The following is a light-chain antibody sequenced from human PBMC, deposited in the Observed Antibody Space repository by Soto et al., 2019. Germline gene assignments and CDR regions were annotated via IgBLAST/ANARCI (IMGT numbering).Light chain of an antibody. V-gene: IGKV1-5*01. Sequence: IQMTQSPSTLSASVGDRLTISCRASPSINRWLAWYRQKPGKVPKLLIYDASTLESGVPSRFSGSGSGTEFTLTIRSLQPDDFATYYCQQYDTYWTFGQGTKVDI. J-gene: IGKJ1*01. CDR3: QQYDTYWT. CDR1: PSINRW. CDR2: DAS.